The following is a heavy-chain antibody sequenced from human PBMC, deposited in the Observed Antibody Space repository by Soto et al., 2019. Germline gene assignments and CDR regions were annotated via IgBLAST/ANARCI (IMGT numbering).Heavy chain of an antibody. D-gene: IGHD2-15*01. Sequence: GGSLRLSCAASGFTSSYYWMSWVRQAPGKGLEWVANIKQDGSETYYVDSVKGRFTISRDNAKNSLYLKMNSLRAEDTVVYYCARALLGYCSGGSCYFGDYWGQGTLVTVS. CDR2: IKQDGSET. CDR1: GFTSSYYW. CDR3: ARALLGYCSGGSCYFGDY. V-gene: IGHV3-7*01. J-gene: IGHJ4*02.